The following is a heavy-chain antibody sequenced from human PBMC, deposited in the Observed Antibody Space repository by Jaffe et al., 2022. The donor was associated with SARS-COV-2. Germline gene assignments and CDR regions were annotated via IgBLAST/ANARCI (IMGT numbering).Heavy chain of an antibody. CDR2: IYYSGST. J-gene: IGHJ4*02. CDR1: GGSISRGGYY. CDR3: ARDGSSYYGYFDY. V-gene: IGHV4-31*03. D-gene: IGHD1-26*01. Sequence: QVQLQESGPGLVKPSQTLSLTCTVSGGSISRGGYYWSWIRQRPGKGLEWIGHIYYSGSTYYNASLKSRVTISVDMSKNQFSLKLTSVTAADTAVYYCARDGSSYYGYFDYWGQGTLVTVSS.